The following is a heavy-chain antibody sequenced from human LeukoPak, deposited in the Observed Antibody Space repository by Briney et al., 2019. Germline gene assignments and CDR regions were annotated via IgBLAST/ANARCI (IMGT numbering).Heavy chain of an antibody. CDR3: ARVWFGELSSPYFDY. Sequence: PGGSLRLSCAASGFTVSSNYMSWVRQAPGKGLEWVSVIYSGGSTYYADSVKGRFTISRDNSKNTLYLQMNSLRAEDTAVYYCARVWFGELSSPYFDYWGQGTLVTVSS. CDR1: GFTVSSNY. CDR2: IYSGGST. V-gene: IGHV3-53*01. D-gene: IGHD3-10*01. J-gene: IGHJ4*02.